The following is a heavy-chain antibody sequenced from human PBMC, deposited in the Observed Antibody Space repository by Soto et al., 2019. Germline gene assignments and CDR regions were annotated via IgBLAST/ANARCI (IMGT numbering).Heavy chain of an antibody. Sequence: ASVKVSCKASGYTFTSYGISWVRQAPGQGLEWMGWISAYNGNTNYAQKLQGRVTMTTDTSTSTAYMELRSLRSDDTAVYYCARGRTYYFDSSGYYYQATFDYWGQGTLVTVSS. D-gene: IGHD3-22*01. J-gene: IGHJ4*02. V-gene: IGHV1-18*01. CDR1: GYTFTSYG. CDR3: ARGRTYYFDSSGYYYQATFDY. CDR2: ISAYNGNT.